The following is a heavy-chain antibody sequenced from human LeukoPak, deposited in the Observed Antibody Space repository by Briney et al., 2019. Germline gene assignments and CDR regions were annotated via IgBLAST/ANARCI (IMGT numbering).Heavy chain of an antibody. Sequence: SETLSLTCGVYGESFSGDYWSWIRQPPGKGLEWIGEINQSGSTNYIPSLKSRVTISVDTSKNQFSLKLNSVTAADTAVYYCARGRWLQYETWGQGTLVTVSS. D-gene: IGHD5-24*01. J-gene: IGHJ5*02. CDR2: INQSGST. V-gene: IGHV4-34*01. CDR3: ARGRWLQYET. CDR1: GESFSGDY.